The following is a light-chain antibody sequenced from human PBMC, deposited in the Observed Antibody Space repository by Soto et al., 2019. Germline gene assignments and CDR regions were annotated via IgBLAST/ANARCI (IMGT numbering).Light chain of an antibody. J-gene: IGKJ5*01. V-gene: IGKV3-11*01. CDR2: EAS. CDR3: QQRSDWPRIT. Sequence: EIVLTQSPATLSLSPGERATLSCRASQSVGNNLAWYQQKRGQAPGLLIYEASTRATGIPARFSGSGSGTDFTLTISSLEPEDFAVYYCQQRSDWPRITFGQGTRLEIK. CDR1: QSVGNN.